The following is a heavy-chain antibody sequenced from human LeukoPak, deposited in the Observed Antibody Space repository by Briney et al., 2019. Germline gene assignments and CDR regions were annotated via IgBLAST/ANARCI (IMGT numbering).Heavy chain of an antibody. J-gene: IGHJ4*02. Sequence: GESLKISCKGSGYSFTTYWIGWVRQVPGKGLEWMGIIYPGDSNTRYSPSFQGQVTISVDKSINTAYLQWSSLKASDTAMYYCARQNLRVNDYWGQGTLVTVSS. CDR3: ARQNLRVNDY. D-gene: IGHD4-23*01. CDR1: GYSFTTYW. V-gene: IGHV5-51*01. CDR2: IYPGDSNT.